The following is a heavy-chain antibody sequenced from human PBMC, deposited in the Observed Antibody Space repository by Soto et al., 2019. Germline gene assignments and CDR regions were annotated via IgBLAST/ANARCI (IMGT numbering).Heavy chain of an antibody. CDR2: IIPIFGTA. CDR1: GGTFSSYA. V-gene: IGHV1-69*13. D-gene: IGHD2-21*02. J-gene: IGHJ5*02. Sequence: ASVKVSCKASGGTFSSYAISWVRQAPGQGLEWMGGIIPIFGTANYAQKFQGRVTITADESTSTAYMELSSLRSEDTAVYYCARGNVHIVVVTAIDWFDPWGQGTLVTVSS. CDR3: ARGNVHIVVVTAIDWFDP.